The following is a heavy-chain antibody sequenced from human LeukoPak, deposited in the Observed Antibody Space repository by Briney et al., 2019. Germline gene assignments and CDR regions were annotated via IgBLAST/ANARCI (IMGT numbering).Heavy chain of an antibody. CDR3: ARDPAGFSYQDY. J-gene: IGHJ4*02. CDR1: AFTFSSYN. V-gene: IGHV3-21*01. D-gene: IGHD5-18*01. Sequence: GGSLRLSCAASAFTFSSYNMNWVRQAPGKGLEWVSSISSSRSYIYYADSVKGRFTISRDNAKNSPYLQMNSLRAEDTAAYYCARDPAGFSYQDYWGQGTLVTVSS. CDR2: ISSSRSYI.